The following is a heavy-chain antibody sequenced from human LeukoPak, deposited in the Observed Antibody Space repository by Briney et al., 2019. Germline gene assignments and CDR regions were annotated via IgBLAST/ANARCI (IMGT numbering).Heavy chain of an antibody. CDR2: ISGSGGST. Sequence: GGSLRLSCAASGFTFSSYAMSWVSQAPGKGLEWVSAISGSGGSTYYADSVKGRFTISRDKPKNTLYLQMNSLRAEDTVIYYCAKDLLYRYFDHWGQGTLVTVSS. D-gene: IGHD2-8*01. V-gene: IGHV3-23*01. J-gene: IGHJ4*02. CDR1: GFTFSSYA. CDR3: AKDLLYRYFDH.